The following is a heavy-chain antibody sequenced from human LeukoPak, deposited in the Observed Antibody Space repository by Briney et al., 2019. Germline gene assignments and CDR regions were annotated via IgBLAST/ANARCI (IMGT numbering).Heavy chain of an antibody. J-gene: IGHJ4*02. CDR2: INQDGSEE. CDR1: GFTFSNYW. D-gene: IGHD6-19*01. Sequence: GGSLRLSCAASGFTFSNYWMTWVRQAPGKGLEWVAHINQDGSEEHYMDSVKARFTISRDNAKNSLSLQMNSLRAEDTAVYYCAKTPGSGWYGGYFDYWGQGTLVTVSS. V-gene: IGHV3-7*03. CDR3: AKTPGSGWYGGYFDY.